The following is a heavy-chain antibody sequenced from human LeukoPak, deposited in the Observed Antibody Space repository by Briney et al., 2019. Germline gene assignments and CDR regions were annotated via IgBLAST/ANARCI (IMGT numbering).Heavy chain of an antibody. J-gene: IGHJ4*02. CDR2: VYYTGST. CDR3: ARAKYSSGVDY. D-gene: IGHD6-19*01. CDR1: GGSISNYY. V-gene: IGHV4-59*01. Sequence: PSETLSLTCPVSGGSISNYYYWTWIRQPPGKGLEWIGYVYYTGSTNFNPSLKSRVTMSLDTSRNQFSLKLTSLTAADTAVYYCARAKYSSGVDYWGQGTLVTVSS.